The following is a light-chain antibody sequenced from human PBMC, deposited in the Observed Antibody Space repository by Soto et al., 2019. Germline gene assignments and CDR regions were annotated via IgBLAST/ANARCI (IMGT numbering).Light chain of an antibody. V-gene: IGLV3-21*02. Sequence: SSALTQPPSVSVAPGQTATITCGGHNIGGRSVHWYQQRPGQAPVVVVYDDSDRPSGIPERFSGSNSGNTATLTITSAEAGDEADYFCQVLDGGTDQNYVFGPGTKVNVL. CDR1: NIGGRS. CDR2: DDS. CDR3: QVLDGGTDQNYV. J-gene: IGLJ1*01.